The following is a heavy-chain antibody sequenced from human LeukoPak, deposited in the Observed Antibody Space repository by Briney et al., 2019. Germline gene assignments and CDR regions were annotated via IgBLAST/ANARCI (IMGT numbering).Heavy chain of an antibody. Sequence: TPSETLSLTCTVSGGSISSYYWSWIRQPPGKGLEWIGYIYHSGSTDYNPSIKSRVTISVDTSKSQFSLKLTSVTAADTAVYYCATLTTVVTAYYFDYWGQGTLVTVSS. J-gene: IGHJ4*02. CDR2: IYHSGST. D-gene: IGHD4-23*01. CDR1: GGSISSYY. CDR3: ATLTTVVTAYYFDY. V-gene: IGHV4-4*09.